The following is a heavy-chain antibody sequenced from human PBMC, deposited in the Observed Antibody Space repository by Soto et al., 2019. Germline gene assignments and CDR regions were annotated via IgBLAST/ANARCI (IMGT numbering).Heavy chain of an antibody. Sequence: GASVKVSCKASGYTFTSYGISWVRQAPGQGLEWMGRVSPNYDNTNYTQKLQGRVTITTDTSTTTVYMELSSLRLEDTAVYYCARDRDNSNWPNFDFWGQGTLVTVS. CDR1: GYTFTSYG. V-gene: IGHV1-18*01. CDR3: ARDRDNSNWPNFDF. CDR2: VSPNYDNT. D-gene: IGHD6-13*01. J-gene: IGHJ4*02.